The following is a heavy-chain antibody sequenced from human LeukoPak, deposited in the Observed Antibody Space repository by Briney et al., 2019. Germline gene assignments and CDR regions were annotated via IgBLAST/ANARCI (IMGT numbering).Heavy chain of an antibody. CDR1: GYTLTELS. D-gene: IGHD6-19*01. J-gene: IGHJ1*01. Sequence: ASVKVSCKVSGYTLTELSMHWVRQAPGKGLAWMGGFDPEDGETIYAQKFQGRVTMTEDTSTDTAYMELSSLRSEDTAVYYCATDFRAIYSSGLYAECFQHWGQGTLVTVSS. CDR3: ATDFRAIYSSGLYAECFQH. CDR2: FDPEDGET. V-gene: IGHV1-24*01.